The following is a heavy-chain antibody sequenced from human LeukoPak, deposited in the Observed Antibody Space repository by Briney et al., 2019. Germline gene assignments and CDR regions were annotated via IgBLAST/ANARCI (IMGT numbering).Heavy chain of an antibody. J-gene: IGHJ6*02. D-gene: IGHD3-10*01. V-gene: IGHV3-7*01. Sequence: GGSLRLSCVASGFTFSSYWMNWVRQAPGKGLEWVANIKRDGSEIYYVDSVKGRFTISRDNAKNSLYLQMNSLRAEDTAVYHCARDRGWFAMDVWGQGTTVTVSS. CDR2: IKRDGSEI. CDR3: ARDRGWFAMDV. CDR1: GFTFSSYW.